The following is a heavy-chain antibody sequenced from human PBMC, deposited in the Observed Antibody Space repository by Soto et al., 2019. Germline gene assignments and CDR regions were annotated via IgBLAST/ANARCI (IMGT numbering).Heavy chain of an antibody. J-gene: IGHJ4*02. CDR2: INPSGGST. V-gene: IGHV1-46*01. CDR3: ARASSGYYSYFDY. D-gene: IGHD3-22*01. CDR1: GYTFTSYY. Sequence: APVKVSCKASGYTFTSYYMHWVRQAPGQGLEWMGIINPSGGSTSYAQKFQGRVTMTRDTSTSTVYMDLSSLSSEDTAVYYCARASSGYYSYFDYWGQGTLVTVSS.